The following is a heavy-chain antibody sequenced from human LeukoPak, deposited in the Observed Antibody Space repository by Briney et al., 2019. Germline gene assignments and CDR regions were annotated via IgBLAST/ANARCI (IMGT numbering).Heavy chain of an antibody. CDR3: ARVAGVSYSYFDS. CDR2: ITPYNGDT. D-gene: IGHD1-26*01. J-gene: IGHJ4*02. CDR1: GYTFITYG. Sequence: ASVNVSCKASGYTFITYGISWVRQAPGQGLEWMGWITPYNGDTNYAQNLQDRVTMTTDTSTSTAYMELRSLRSDDTAVYFCARVAGVSYSYFDSWGQGTLVTVSS. V-gene: IGHV1-18*01.